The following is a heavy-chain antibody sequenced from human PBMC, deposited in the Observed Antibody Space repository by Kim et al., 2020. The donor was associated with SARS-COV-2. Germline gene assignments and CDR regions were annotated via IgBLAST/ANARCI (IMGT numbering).Heavy chain of an antibody. V-gene: IGHV1-8*01. Sequence: GYAQKFQGRVTMTRNTSISTAYMELSSLRSEDTAVYYCARGRGSSWPFDYWGQGTLVTVSS. J-gene: IGHJ4*02. D-gene: IGHD6-13*01. CDR3: ARGRGSSWPFDY.